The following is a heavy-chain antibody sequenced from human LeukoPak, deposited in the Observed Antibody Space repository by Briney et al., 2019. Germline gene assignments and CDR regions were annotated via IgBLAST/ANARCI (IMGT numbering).Heavy chain of an antibody. D-gene: IGHD4-17*01. CDR2: ISGSGGST. J-gene: IGHJ4*02. CDR3: ALYGDYTTDRDREFDY. CDR1: GFTFSSYA. V-gene: IGHV3-23*01. Sequence: PGGPLRLSCAASGFTFSSYAMSWVRQAPGKGLEWVSAISGSGGSTYYADSVKGRFTISRDNSKNTLYLQMNSLRAEDTAVYYCALYGDYTTDRDREFDYWGQGTLVTVSS.